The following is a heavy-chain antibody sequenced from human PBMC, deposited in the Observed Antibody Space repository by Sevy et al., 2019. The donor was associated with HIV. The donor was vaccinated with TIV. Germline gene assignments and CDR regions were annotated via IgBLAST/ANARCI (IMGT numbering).Heavy chain of an antibody. D-gene: IGHD3-3*01. CDR2: IYHSGTT. V-gene: IGHV4-38-2*01. CDR3: ARARRPETNYFCMDV. J-gene: IGHJ6*03. Sequence: SETLSLTCDVSGFSISNNFYWGWIRQPPGKGLEWIGSIYHSGTTYYSPSLNSRVTISVDMSYNQFALRLTSVTAADTAVYYCARARRPETNYFCMDVWGKGTTVTVSS. CDR1: GFSISNNFY.